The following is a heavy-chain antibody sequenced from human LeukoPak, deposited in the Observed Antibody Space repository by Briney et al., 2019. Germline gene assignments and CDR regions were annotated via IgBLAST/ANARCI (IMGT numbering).Heavy chain of an antibody. CDR3: ARDSPALRFFARRCMEG. CDR1: GFTFSSDS. D-gene: IGHD3-3*01. V-gene: IGHV3-48*01. J-gene: IGHJ6*02. Sequence: GGSLRLSCAASGFTFSSDSMNWVRQAPGEGLEWVSYISSSSSTIYYADSVKGRFTISRDNAKNSLYPQMNSLRAEATAVYSCARDSPALRFFARRCMEGWGQGTTVTVSS. CDR2: ISSSSSTI.